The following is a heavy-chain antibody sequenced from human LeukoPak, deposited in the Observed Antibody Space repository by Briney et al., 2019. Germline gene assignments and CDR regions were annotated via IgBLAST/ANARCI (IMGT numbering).Heavy chain of an antibody. Sequence: GGSLRLSCGASGFTFSTYGMSWARKAPGKGLEWVANIQQNGIKKYYVASVEGRFTISRENAKNSLFLQMSSLRADDTAVYYCGRELDGSVDYWGQGTLVTVSS. CDR1: GFTFSTYG. J-gene: IGHJ4*02. V-gene: IGHV3-7*01. D-gene: IGHD3-10*01. CDR3: GRELDGSVDY. CDR2: IQQNGIKK.